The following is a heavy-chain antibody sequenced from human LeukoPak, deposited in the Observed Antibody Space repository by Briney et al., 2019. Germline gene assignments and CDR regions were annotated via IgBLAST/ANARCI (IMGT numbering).Heavy chain of an antibody. CDR1: GGSISSYY. CDR3: ARVRQYYYYYGMDV. J-gene: IGHJ6*02. CDR2: IYYSGST. V-gene: IGHV4-59*01. Sequence: PSETLSLTCTASGGSISSYYWSWIRQPPGKGLEWIGYIYYSGSTSYNPSLKSRVTISVDTSKNQFSLKLSSVTAADTAVYYCARVRQYYYYYGMDVWGQGTTVTVSS.